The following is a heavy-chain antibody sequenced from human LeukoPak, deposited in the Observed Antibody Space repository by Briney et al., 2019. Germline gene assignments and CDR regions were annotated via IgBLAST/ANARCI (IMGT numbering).Heavy chain of an antibody. J-gene: IGHJ6*02. CDR2: ISSSSSTI. CDR3: ARDQLLGFTIFGSYGMDV. V-gene: IGHV3-48*02. D-gene: IGHD3-3*01. CDR1: GFTFSSYS. Sequence: GGSLRLSCAASGFTFSSYSMNWVRQAPGKGLEWVSHISSSSSTIYYADSVKGRFTISRDNAKNSLYLQMNSLRDEDTAVYYCARDQLLGFTIFGSYGMDVWGQGTTVTVSS.